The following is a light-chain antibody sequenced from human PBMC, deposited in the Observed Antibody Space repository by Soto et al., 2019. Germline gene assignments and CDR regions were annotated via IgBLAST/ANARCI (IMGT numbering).Light chain of an antibody. CDR3: QQRLNWIT. CDR1: QSVSSN. V-gene: IGKV3-11*01. CDR2: DAS. Sequence: EIVMTQSPDTLCVSPGERATLSCRASQSVSSNLAWYQQKPGQAPRLLIYDASNRATGIPARFSGSGSGTDFTLTISSLEPEDFAVYYCQQRLNWITFGQGTRLEIK. J-gene: IGKJ5*01.